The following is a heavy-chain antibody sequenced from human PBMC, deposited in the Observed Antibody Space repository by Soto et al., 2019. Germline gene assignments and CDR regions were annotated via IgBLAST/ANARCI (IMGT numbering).Heavy chain of an antibody. J-gene: IGHJ4*02. CDR3: ARITSGGAMAWDFDY. CDR1: GYTFTSYY. CDR2: INPSGGST. D-gene: IGHD3-16*01. V-gene: IGHV1-46*01. Sequence: GASVKVSCKASGYTFTSYYMHWVRQAPGQGLEWMGIINPSGGSTSYAQKFQGRVTMTRDTSTSTVYMELSSLRSEDTAVYYCARITSGGAMAWDFDYWGQGTLVTVSS.